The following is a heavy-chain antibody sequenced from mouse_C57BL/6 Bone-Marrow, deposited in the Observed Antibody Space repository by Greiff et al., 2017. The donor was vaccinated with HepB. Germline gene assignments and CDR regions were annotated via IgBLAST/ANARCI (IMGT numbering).Heavy chain of an antibody. J-gene: IGHJ1*03. V-gene: IGHV2-2*01. CDR2: IWSGGST. CDR1: GFSLTSYG. CDR3: ARNYYGGWYFDV. D-gene: IGHD1-1*01. Sequence: QVQLQQSGPGLVQPSQSLSITCTVSGFSLTSYGVHWVRQSPGKGLEWLGVIWSGGSTDYNAAFISRLSISKDNSKSQVFFKMNSLQADDTAIYYCARNYYGGWYFDVWGTGTTVTVSS.